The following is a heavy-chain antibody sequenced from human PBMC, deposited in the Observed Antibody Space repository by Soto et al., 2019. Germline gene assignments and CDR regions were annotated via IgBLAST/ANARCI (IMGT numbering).Heavy chain of an antibody. D-gene: IGHD6-13*01. J-gene: IGHJ5*02. CDR1: GGSISSGDYY. CDR3: ARGSRKYSSSWYASWFDP. V-gene: IGHV4-30-4*01. CDR2: IYYSGIT. Sequence: PSETLSLTCTVSGGSISSGDYYWSWIRQPPGKGLEWIGYIYYSGITYYNPSLKSRVTISVDTSKNQFSLKLSSVTAANTAVYYCARGSRKYSSSWYASWFDPWGQGTLVTVSS.